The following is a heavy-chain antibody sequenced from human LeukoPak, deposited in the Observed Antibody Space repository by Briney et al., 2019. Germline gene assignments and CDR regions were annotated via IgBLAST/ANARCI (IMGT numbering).Heavy chain of an antibody. CDR3: ARADTIGDAFDI. D-gene: IGHD3-3*01. Sequence: SETLSLTCTVSGGSISSSSYYWGWIRQPPGKGLEWIGSIYYSGSTNYNPSLKSRVTISVDTSKNQFSLKLSSVTAADTAVYYCARADTIGDAFDIWGQGTMVTVSS. J-gene: IGHJ3*02. CDR2: IYYSGST. V-gene: IGHV4-39*07. CDR1: GGSISSSSYY.